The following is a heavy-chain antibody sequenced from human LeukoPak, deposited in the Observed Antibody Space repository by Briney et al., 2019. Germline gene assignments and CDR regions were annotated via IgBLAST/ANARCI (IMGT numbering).Heavy chain of an antibody. CDR1: GYTFTSYG. V-gene: IGHV1-18*01. CDR3: ATDNKLIAARRNDAFDI. CDR2: ISAYNGNT. D-gene: IGHD6-6*01. J-gene: IGHJ3*02. Sequence: GASVKVSCKASGYTFTSYGISWVRQAPGQGLEWMGWISAYNGNTNYAQKLQGRVTMTTDTSTSTAYMELRSLRSEDTAVYYCATDNKLIAARRNDAFDIWGQGTMVTVSS.